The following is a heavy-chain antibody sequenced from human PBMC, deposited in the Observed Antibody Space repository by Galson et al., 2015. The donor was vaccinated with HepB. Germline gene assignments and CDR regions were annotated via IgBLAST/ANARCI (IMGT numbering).Heavy chain of an antibody. D-gene: IGHD3-22*01. CDR2: ISYDGSNK. CDR1: GFTFSSYA. J-gene: IGHJ4*02. Sequence: SLRLSCAASGFTFSSYAMHWVRQAPGKGLEWVAVISYDGSNKYYADSVKGRFTISRDNSKNTLYLQMNSLRAEDTAVYYCARGGIVVVITVDYWGQGTLVTVSS. CDR3: ARGGIVVVITVDY. V-gene: IGHV3-30*04.